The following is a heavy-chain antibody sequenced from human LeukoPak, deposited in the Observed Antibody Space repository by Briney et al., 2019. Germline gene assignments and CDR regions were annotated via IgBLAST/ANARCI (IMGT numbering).Heavy chain of an antibody. CDR2: IYHSGST. V-gene: IGHV4-38-2*01. CDR1: GYSISSGYY. J-gene: IGHJ4*02. Sequence: PSETLSLTCAVSGYSISSGYYWGWIRQPPGKGLEWIGSIYHSGSTYYNPSLKSRVTISVDTSKNQFSLKLSSVTAADTAVYYCARYSYYYDSSGYYLDYWGQGTLVTVPS. D-gene: IGHD3-22*01. CDR3: ARYSYYYDSSGYYLDY.